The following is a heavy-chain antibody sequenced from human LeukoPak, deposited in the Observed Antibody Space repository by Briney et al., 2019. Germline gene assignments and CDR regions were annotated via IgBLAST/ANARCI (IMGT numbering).Heavy chain of an antibody. CDR2: IKSDGSST. V-gene: IGHV3-74*01. CDR3: ARGYYYDSSGYDPFGDY. CDR1: GFTFSHYW. J-gene: IGHJ4*02. D-gene: IGHD3-22*01. Sequence: HPGGSLRLSCAASGFTFSHYWMHWVRQAPGKGLVWVSRIKSDGSSTDYADSVKGRFTISRDNAKNTLYLQMHSLRAKDTAAYYCARGYYYDSSGYDPFGDYWGQGTLVTVSS.